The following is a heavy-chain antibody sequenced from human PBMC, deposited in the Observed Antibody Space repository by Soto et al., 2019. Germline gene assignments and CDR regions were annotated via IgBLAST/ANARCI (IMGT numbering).Heavy chain of an antibody. CDR3: ATQYCSSTSCYNWFDP. J-gene: IGHJ5*02. D-gene: IGHD2-2*01. CDR1: GYTLTELS. Sequence: ASLKVSCKVSGYTLTELSMHWVRQAPGKGLEWMGGFDPEDGETIYAQKFQGRVTMTEDTSTDTAYMELSSLRSEDTAVYYCATQYCSSTSCYNWFDPWGQGTLVTVSS. V-gene: IGHV1-24*01. CDR2: FDPEDGET.